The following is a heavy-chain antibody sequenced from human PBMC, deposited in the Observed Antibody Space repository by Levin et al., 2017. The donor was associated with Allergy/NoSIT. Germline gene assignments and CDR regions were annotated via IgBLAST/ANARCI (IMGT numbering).Heavy chain of an antibody. CDR3: AHSRDTVITGWFDP. CDR1: GFSLSTRGVG. V-gene: IGHV2-5*01. CDR2: IYWNDDK. J-gene: IGHJ5*02. Sequence: SGPTLVKPTQTLTLTCTFSGFSLSTRGVGVGWIRQPPGKALEWLALIYWNDDKRCSPSLKSRLTITKDTSKNQVVLTMTNMDPVDTATYYCAHSRDTVITGWFDPWGQGTLVTVSS. D-gene: IGHD4-17*01.